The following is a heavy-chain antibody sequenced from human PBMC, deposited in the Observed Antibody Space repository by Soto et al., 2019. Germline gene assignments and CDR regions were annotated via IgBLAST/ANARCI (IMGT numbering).Heavy chain of an antibody. CDR2: IVVGSGNT. J-gene: IGHJ6*02. D-gene: IGHD1-26*01. Sequence: SVKVSCKASGDTFSSSAVQWVRQARGQRLEWIGWIVVGSGNTNYAQKFQERVTITRDMSTSTAYMELSSLRSEDTAVYYCAADLLKWDRVVYYGMDVWGQGTTVTVSS. V-gene: IGHV1-58*01. CDR3: AADLLKWDRVVYYGMDV. CDR1: GDTFSSSA.